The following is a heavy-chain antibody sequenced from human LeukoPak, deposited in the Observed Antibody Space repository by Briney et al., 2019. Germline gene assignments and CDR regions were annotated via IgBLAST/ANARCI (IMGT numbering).Heavy chain of an antibody. CDR2: ISYGSTTI. Sequence: GGSLRLSCAASGFSFSTYAMNWVRQAPGKGLEWVSYISYGSTTIHYADSVKGRFTISRGNAKNSLYLQMNSLRDEDTAVYYCARDTVGGSYLDFDYWGQGTLVTVSS. CDR3: ARDTVGGSYLDFDY. J-gene: IGHJ4*02. V-gene: IGHV3-48*02. CDR1: GFSFSTYA. D-gene: IGHD1-26*01.